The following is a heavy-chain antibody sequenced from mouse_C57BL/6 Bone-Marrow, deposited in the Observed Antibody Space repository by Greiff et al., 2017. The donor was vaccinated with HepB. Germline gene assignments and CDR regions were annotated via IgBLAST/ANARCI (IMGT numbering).Heavy chain of an antibody. V-gene: IGHV1-61*01. CDR2: IYPSDSET. Sequence: QVQLQQPGAELVRPGSSVKLSCKASGYTFTSYWMDWVKQRPGQGLEWIGNIYPSDSETHYNQKFKDKATLTVDKSSSTAYMQLSSLTSEDSAVYYCARESLITTVVAHYFDYWGQGTTLTVSS. CDR1: GYTFTSYW. CDR3: ARESLITTVVAHYFDY. J-gene: IGHJ2*01. D-gene: IGHD1-1*01.